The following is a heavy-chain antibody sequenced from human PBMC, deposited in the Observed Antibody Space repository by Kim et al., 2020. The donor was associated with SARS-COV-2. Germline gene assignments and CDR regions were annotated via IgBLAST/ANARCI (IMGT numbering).Heavy chain of an antibody. CDR1: GFTFSSYS. D-gene: IGHD3-22*01. V-gene: IGHV3-21*01. Sequence: GGSLRLSCAASGFTFSSYSMNWVRQAPGKGLEWVSSISSSSSYIYYADSVKGRFTISRDNAKNSLYLQMNSLRAEDTAVYYCASDPRPMITLYRGVDYWGQGTLVTVSS. CDR3: ASDPRPMITLYRGVDY. CDR2: ISSSSSYI. J-gene: IGHJ4*02.